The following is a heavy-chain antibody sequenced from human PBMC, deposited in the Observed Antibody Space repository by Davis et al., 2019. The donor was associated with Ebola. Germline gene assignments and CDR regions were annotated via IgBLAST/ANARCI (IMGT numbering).Heavy chain of an antibody. V-gene: IGHV1-69*13. CDR2: SIPMFRSP. CDR3: ARSTNTIFAYMDV. Sequence: SVKVSCKASGDTFSSFAISWVRQAPGQGLEWMGGSIPMFRSPNYALRFQGRVTINADESTRTVYMELSSLRSEDTAVYYCARSTNTIFAYMDVWGKGTTVTVSS. D-gene: IGHD3-3*01. CDR1: GDTFSSFA. J-gene: IGHJ6*03.